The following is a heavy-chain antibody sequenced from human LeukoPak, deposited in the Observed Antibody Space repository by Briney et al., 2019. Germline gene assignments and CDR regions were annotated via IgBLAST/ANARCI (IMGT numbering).Heavy chain of an antibody. CDR3: ARQYCSGGSCYSRAPYRYFDY. CDR2: INHSGST. CDR1: GGSFSGYY. D-gene: IGHD2-15*01. Sequence: PSETLSLTCAVYGGSFSGYYWSWIRQPPGKGLEWIGEINHSGSTNYNPSLKSRVTISVDTSKNQFSLKLGSVTAADTAVYYCARQYCSGGSCYSRAPYRYFDYWGQGTLVTVSS. J-gene: IGHJ4*02. V-gene: IGHV4-34*01.